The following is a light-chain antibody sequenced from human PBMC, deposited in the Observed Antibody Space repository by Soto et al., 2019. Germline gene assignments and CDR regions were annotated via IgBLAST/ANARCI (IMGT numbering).Light chain of an antibody. CDR1: QTIGDW. Sequence: DIQMTQSPSTLPASVGDRVTITCRASQTIGDWLAWYQQKPGKVPKLLIYKASTLEGGVPSRFSGSGSGTEFTLTISSLQPDDLATYYCQQSHFYWTFGQGTKVEIK. J-gene: IGKJ1*01. V-gene: IGKV1-5*03. CDR3: QQSHFYWT. CDR2: KAS.